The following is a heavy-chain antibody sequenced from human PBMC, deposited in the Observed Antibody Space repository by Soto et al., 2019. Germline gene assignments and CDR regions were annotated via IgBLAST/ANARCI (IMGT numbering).Heavy chain of an antibody. V-gene: IGHV1-69*13. CDR3: AREFGGPQQLLTWGSSGWPPYYFDY. D-gene: IGHD6-19*01. CDR2: IIPIFGTA. CDR1: GGTFSSYA. J-gene: IGHJ4*02. Sequence: VASVKVSCKASGGTFSSYAISWVRQAPGQGLEWMGGIIPIFGTANYAQKFQGRVTITADESTSTAYMELSSLRSEDTAVYYCAREFGGPQQLLTWGSSGWPPYYFDYWGQGTLVTVS.